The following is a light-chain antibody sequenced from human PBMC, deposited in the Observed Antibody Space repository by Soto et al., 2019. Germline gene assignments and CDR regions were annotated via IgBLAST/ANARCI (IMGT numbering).Light chain of an antibody. CDR3: AAWDDILNGQV. V-gene: IGLV1-44*01. CDR2: SNN. J-gene: IGLJ1*01. Sequence: QSVLTQPPSASGTPGQRVTISCSGSGSNIGSNTVNWYQQLPGTAPKLLIYSNNQRPSGVPDRFSDSKSGTSASRATSGLQSEDEADYYCAAWDDILNGQVFGTGTKDTVL. CDR1: GSNIGSNT.